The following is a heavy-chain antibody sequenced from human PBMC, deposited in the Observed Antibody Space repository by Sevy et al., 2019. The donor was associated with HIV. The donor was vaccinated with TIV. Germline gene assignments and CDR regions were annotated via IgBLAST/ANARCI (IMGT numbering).Heavy chain of an antibody. CDR2: VRNDGSNK. V-gene: IGHV3-30*02. CDR3: ARGRKTTEEWLEELDYYYGLDV. J-gene: IGHJ6*02. CDR1: GFSLTTSD. Sequence: GGSLRLSCAASGFSLTTSDMHWVRQAPGKGLEWVAYVRNDGSNKYYTDSVRDRFTISRDSPKKRFYLQMNSLRDEDTAIYYCARGRKTTEEWLEELDYYYGLDVWGQGTTVTVSS. D-gene: IGHD2-8*01.